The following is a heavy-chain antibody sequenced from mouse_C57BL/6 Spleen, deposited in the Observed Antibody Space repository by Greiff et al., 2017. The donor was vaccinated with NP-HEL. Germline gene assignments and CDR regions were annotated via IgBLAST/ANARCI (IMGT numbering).Heavy chain of an antibody. Sequence: VQLVESGPGLVQLSQSLSITCTVSGFSLTSYGVHWVRQSSGKGLERLGVIRSGGSTDYTAAFISRLSISQDKSKSQVVFKMNSLQADDTAIYYCARKGRTGMDYWGQGTSVTVSS. D-gene: IGHD4-1*01. CDR2: IRSGGST. V-gene: IGHV2-2*01. CDR1: GFSLTSYG. CDR3: ARKGRTGMDY. J-gene: IGHJ4*01.